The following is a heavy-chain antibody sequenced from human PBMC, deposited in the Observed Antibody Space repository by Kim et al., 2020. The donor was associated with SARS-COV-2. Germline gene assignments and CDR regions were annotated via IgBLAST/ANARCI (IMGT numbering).Heavy chain of an antibody. D-gene: IGHD1-26*01. V-gene: IGHV3-30*04. CDR1: GFTFSSYG. CDR2: ISYDGSNK. J-gene: IGHJ3*02. Sequence: GGSLRLSCAASGFTFSSYGMHWARQAPGKGLEWVAVISYDGSNKYYADSVKGRFTISRDNSKNTLYLQMNSLRAEDTAVYYCARAASGSYVDAFDIWGQGTMVTVSS. CDR3: ARAASGSYVDAFDI.